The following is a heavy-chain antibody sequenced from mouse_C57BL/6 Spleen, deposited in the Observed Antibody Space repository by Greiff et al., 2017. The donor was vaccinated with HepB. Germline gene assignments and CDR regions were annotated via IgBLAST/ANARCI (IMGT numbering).Heavy chain of an antibody. CDR2: IHPNSGST. CDR3: ARRSYCDGYWYFDV. J-gene: IGHJ1*03. CDR1: GYTFTSYW. D-gene: IGHD2-4*01. Sequence: QVQLQQPGAELVKPGASVKLSCKASGYTFTSYWMHWVKQRPGQGLEWIGMIHPNSGSTNYNEKFKSKATLTVDKSSSTAYMQLSSLTSEDSAVYYCARRSYCDGYWYFDVWGTGTTVTVSS. V-gene: IGHV1-64*01.